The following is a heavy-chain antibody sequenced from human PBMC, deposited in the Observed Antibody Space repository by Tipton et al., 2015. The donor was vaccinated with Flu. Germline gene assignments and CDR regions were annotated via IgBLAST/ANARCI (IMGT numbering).Heavy chain of an antibody. J-gene: IGHJ4*02. Sequence: LRLSCTVSGYSISSGYYWGWIRQPPGKGLEWIGSIFHGGSTYYNPSLKSRVTISVDTSKNQFSLKLASVTAADTAVYYCARVWSSFVATASLDYWGRGTLVTVSS. CDR3: ARVWSSFVATASLDY. CDR1: GYSISSGYY. D-gene: IGHD1-1*01. CDR2: IFHGGST. V-gene: IGHV4-38-2*02.